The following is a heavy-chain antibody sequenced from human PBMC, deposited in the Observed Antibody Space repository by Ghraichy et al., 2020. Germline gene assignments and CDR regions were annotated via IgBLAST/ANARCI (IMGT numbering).Heavy chain of an antibody. Sequence: GGSLRLSCAASGFTFSTYGVHWVRQPPGKGLEWVTSLSYAGINTYYADSVRGRFTISRDISKDTVYLQMDSLSADDTAVYYCARELVVSGTYAGYFDLWGQGTLVTVSS. CDR2: LSYAGINT. D-gene: IGHD6-19*01. CDR1: GFTFSTYG. J-gene: IGHJ4*02. V-gene: IGHV3-33*05. CDR3: ARELVVSGTYAGYFDL.